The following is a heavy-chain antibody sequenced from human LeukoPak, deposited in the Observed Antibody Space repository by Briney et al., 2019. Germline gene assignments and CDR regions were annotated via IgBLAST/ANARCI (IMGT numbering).Heavy chain of an antibody. Sequence: QTGGSLRLSCAASGFTFSSYAMSWVCQAPGEGLEWVSAISGSGGSTYYADSVKGRFTISRDNSKNTLYLQMNSLRAEDTAVYYCAKDQLTYYGDYVTAYWGQGTLVTVSS. CDR1: GFTFSSYA. J-gene: IGHJ4*02. CDR3: AKDQLTYYGDYVTAY. D-gene: IGHD4-17*01. CDR2: ISGSGGST. V-gene: IGHV3-23*01.